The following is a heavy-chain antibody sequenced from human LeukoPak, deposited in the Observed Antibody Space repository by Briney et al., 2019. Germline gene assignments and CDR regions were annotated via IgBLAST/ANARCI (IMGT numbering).Heavy chain of an antibody. D-gene: IGHD5-12*01. V-gene: IGHV3-30*04. CDR3: ARDLSYSGYDFAFDI. CDR1: GFTFSSYA. J-gene: IGHJ3*02. Sequence: GGSLRLSCAASGFTFSSYAMHWVRQAPGKGLEWVAVISYDGSNKCYADSVKGRFTISRDNSKNTLYLQMNSLRAEDTAVYYCARDLSYSGYDFAFDIWGQGTMVTVSS. CDR2: ISYDGSNK.